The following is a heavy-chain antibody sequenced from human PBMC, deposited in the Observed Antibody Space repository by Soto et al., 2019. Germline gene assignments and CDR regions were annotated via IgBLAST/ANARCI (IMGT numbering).Heavy chain of an antibody. J-gene: IGHJ4*02. V-gene: IGHV3-9*01. Sequence: EVQLVESGGGLVQPGRSLRLSCTASGFTFHDYAIHWVRQVPGKGLEWVSGMSWDSGNIGYADSVQGRFTISRDNAKNSLYLPMTSLSPEDTAFYYCAKLSCSDSRCYSGYFPYWGQGTQVTVSS. CDR2: MSWDSGNI. CDR3: AKLSCSDSRCYSGYFPY. D-gene: IGHD2-15*01. CDR1: GFTFHDYA.